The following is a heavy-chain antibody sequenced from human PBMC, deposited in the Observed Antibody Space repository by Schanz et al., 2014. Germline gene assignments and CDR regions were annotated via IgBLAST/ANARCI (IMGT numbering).Heavy chain of an antibody. D-gene: IGHD3-22*01. CDR3: AKDPSHGDYDYYFDY. CDR2: ISASGGST. Sequence: EGQLLESGGGLIQPGGSLRLSCAASGFTFSSYAMSWVRQAPGKGLEWVSTISASGGSTYYADSVKGRFTISRDRFQNTLYLRMSSLRAEDTALYYCAKDPSHGDYDYYFDYWGQGTLVTVSS. V-gene: IGHV3-23*01. J-gene: IGHJ4*02. CDR1: GFTFSSYA.